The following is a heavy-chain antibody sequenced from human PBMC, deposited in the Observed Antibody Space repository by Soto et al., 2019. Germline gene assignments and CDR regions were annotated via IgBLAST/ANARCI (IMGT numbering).Heavy chain of an antibody. V-gene: IGHV1-69*13. J-gene: IGHJ4*02. CDR3: ARASVVPAATPLYYFDY. CDR2: IIPIFGTA. Sequence: SVKVSCKASGGTFSSYAISWVRQAPGQGLEWMGGIIPIFGTANYAQKFQGRVTITADESTSTAYMELSSLRSEDTAVYYCARASVVPAATPLYYFDYWGQGTLVTVSS. D-gene: IGHD2-2*01. CDR1: GGTFSSYA.